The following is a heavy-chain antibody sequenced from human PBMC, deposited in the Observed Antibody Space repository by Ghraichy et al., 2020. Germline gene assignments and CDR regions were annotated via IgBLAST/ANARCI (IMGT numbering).Heavy chain of an antibody. CDR2: ISANSGNT. V-gene: IGHV1-18*01. CDR3: AIIVATTSENF. J-gene: IGHJ4*02. Sequence: ASVKVSCKASGYTFTRYGISWVRQSPGQGLEWMGWISANSGNTHYAQNLQGRVTITTDTSTSTAYMELRSLRSDDTARYYCAIIVATTSENFWGQGTLVTVSS. D-gene: IGHD5-12*01. CDR1: GYTFTRYG.